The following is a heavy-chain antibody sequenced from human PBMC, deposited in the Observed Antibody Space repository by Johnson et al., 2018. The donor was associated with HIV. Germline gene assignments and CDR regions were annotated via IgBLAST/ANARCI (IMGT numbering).Heavy chain of an antibody. Sequence: MQLVESGGRVVRRGGSPRLSCSASGFNFYSYAMNWVRQAPGKGLEWVSGISGSGGSTYYADSVKGRFTVSRDNSKNTLYVQMNSLRAEDTAVYYCAKDLIELQGAFDIWGQGTMVTVSS. CDR3: AKDLIELQGAFDI. V-gene: IGHV3-23*04. CDR2: ISGSGGST. D-gene: IGHD1-26*01. J-gene: IGHJ3*02. CDR1: GFNFYSYA.